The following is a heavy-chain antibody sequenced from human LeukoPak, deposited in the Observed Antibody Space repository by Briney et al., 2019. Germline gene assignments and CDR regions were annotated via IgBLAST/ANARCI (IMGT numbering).Heavy chain of an antibody. Sequence: MASETLSLTCTVSGGSISSYYWSWIRQPPGKGLEWIGYIYYSGSTNYNPSLKSRVTISVDTSKNQFSLKLSSVTAADTAVYYCARQYSSSWYNYYYYGMDVWGQGTLVTVSS. CDR1: GGSISSYY. J-gene: IGHJ6*02. CDR2: IYYSGST. V-gene: IGHV4-59*01. CDR3: ARQYSSSWYNYYYYGMDV. D-gene: IGHD6-13*01.